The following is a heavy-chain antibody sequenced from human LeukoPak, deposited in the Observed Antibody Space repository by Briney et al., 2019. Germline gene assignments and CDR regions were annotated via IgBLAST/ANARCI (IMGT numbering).Heavy chain of an antibody. Sequence: ASVKVSCKASGYTFTDYYIQWVRQAPGQGLEWLGRINAKSGGTEDAQDFQGRVTLTRDTSISTAYMELNSLTSDDTALYYCARDLASTSNWEFDFWGQGTPVTVSP. D-gene: IGHD7-27*01. J-gene: IGHJ4*02. CDR3: ARDLASTSNWEFDF. CDR1: GYTFTDYY. CDR2: INAKSGGT. V-gene: IGHV1-2*06.